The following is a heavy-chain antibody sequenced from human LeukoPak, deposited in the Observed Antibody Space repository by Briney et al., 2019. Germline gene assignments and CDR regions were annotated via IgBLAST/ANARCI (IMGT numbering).Heavy chain of an antibody. CDR3: ARTVVAATPPHFDY. J-gene: IGHJ4*02. Sequence: GGSLRLSCAASGFTVSSNYMSWVRQAPGKGLEGVSVIYSGGGTYYADSVKGRFTLSRDNSKNTLNIQMNSLRAEDTAVYYCARTVVAATPPHFDYWGQGTLVTVSS. CDR1: GFTVSSNY. D-gene: IGHD2-15*01. CDR2: IYSGGGT. V-gene: IGHV3-53*01.